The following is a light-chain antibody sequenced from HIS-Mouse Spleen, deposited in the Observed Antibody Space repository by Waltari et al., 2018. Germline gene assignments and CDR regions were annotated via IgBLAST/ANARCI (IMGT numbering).Light chain of an antibody. CDR3: CSYAGSWV. CDR1: SSGVGGYNY. J-gene: IGLJ3*02. CDR2: DVS. Sequence: QSALTQPRSVSGSPGQSVTISRTGTSSGVGGYNYVSWYKPHPGKAPKLMIYDVSKRPSGVPDRFSGSKSGNTASLTISGLQAEDEADYYCCSYAGSWVFGGGTKLTVL. V-gene: IGLV2-11*01.